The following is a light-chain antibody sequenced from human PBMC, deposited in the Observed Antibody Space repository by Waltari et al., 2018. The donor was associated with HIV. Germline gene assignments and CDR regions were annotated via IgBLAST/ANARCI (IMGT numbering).Light chain of an antibody. V-gene: IGLV3-19*01. Sequence: SFELTQDPAVSVALGQTVRIKCRGDSRRSYDASWYQQKPGQAPLLVVYGNDKRPSGIPDRFSGSSSGTTASLTITGAQAEDEADYYCNSRDSSGHHLVFATGTRVTVL. CDR1: SRRSYD. CDR3: NSRDSSGHHLV. J-gene: IGLJ1*01. CDR2: GND.